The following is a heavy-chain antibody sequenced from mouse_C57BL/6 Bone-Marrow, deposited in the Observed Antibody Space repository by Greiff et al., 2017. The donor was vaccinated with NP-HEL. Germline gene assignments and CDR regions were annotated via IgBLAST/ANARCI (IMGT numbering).Heavy chain of an antibody. D-gene: IGHD1-1*01. CDR2: IYPGSGST. Sequence: QVQLKQPGAELVKPGASVKMSCKASGYTFTSYWITWVKQRPGQGLEWIGDIYPGSGSTNYNEKFKSKATLTVDTSSSTAYMQLSSLTSEDSAVYYCARDDYYGSSFFDYWGQGTTLTVSS. V-gene: IGHV1-55*01. CDR3: ARDDYYGSSFFDY. CDR1: GYTFTSYW. J-gene: IGHJ2*01.